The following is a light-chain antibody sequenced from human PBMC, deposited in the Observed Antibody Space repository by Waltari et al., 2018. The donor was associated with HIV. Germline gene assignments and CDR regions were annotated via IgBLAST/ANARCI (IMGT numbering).Light chain of an antibody. V-gene: IGLV2-8*01. Sequence: QSALTQPPSASGSPGQSVTIPCTGTTSDVGGYSYVSWYQHHPGKAPKLIIYDVSKRPSGVPDRFSGSKSGNTASLTVSGLQADDEADYYCKSYAGSNNPYVFGTGTKVTVL. CDR2: DVS. CDR1: TSDVGGYSY. CDR3: KSYAGSNNPYV. J-gene: IGLJ1*01.